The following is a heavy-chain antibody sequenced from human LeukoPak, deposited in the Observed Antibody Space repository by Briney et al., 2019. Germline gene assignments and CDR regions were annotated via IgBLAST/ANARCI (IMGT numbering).Heavy chain of an antibody. CDR1: GYTFTSYG. CDR2: ISAYNGNT. CDR3: ASTVLWFGESYYFDY. V-gene: IGHV1-18*01. J-gene: IGHJ4*02. D-gene: IGHD3-10*01. Sequence: GASVKVSCKASGYTFTSYGISWVRQAPGQGLEWMGWISAYNGNTNYAQKLQGRVTMTTDTSTSTAYMELRSLRSDDTAVYYCASTVLWFGESYYFDYWGQGTLVTVSS.